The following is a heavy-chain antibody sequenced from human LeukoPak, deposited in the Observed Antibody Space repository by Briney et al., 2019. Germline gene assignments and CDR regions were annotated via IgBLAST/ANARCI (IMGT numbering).Heavy chain of an antibody. Sequence: GGSLRLSCAASGFTFDDYTMHWVRQAPGKGLEWVSLISWDGGSTYYADSVKGRFTISRDNSKNSLYLQMNSLRAEDTALYYCANGDYYDSSGYYPPAAFDIWGQGTMVTVSS. CDR1: GFTFDDYT. J-gene: IGHJ3*02. V-gene: IGHV3-43*01. D-gene: IGHD3-22*01. CDR3: ANGDYYDSSGYYPPAAFDI. CDR2: ISWDGGST.